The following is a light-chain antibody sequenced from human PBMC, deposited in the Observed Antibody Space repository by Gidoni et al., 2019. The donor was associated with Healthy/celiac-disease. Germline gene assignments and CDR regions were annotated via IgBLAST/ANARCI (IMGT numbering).Light chain of an antibody. J-gene: IGLJ2*01. CDR2: GKN. CDR1: SLRSYY. Sequence: SSELTQDPAVSVAFGQTVRNTCQGDSLRSYYASWYQQKPGQAPVLVIYGKNNRPSGIPDRFAGSSSGNTASLTITGAQAEDEADYYCNTRDSSGNLVVFGGGTKLTVL. CDR3: NTRDSSGNLVV. V-gene: IGLV3-19*01.